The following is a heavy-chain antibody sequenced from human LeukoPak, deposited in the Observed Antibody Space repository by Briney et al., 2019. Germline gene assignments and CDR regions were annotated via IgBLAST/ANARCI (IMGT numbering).Heavy chain of an antibody. J-gene: IGHJ6*03. CDR1: GFTFSSYS. CDR2: ISSSSSYI. CDR3: ARDRLLRFLEWSDDDYYMDV. V-gene: IGHV3-21*01. Sequence: GGSLRLSCAASGFTFSSYSMNWVRQAPGKGLEWVSSISSSSSYIYYADSVKGRFTISRDNAKNSLYLQMNSLRAEDTAVYYCARDRLLRFLEWSDDDYYMDVWGKGTTVTVSS. D-gene: IGHD3-3*01.